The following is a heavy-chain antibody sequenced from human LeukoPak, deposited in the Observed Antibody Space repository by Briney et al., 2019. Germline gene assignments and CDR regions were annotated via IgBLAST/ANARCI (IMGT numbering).Heavy chain of an antibody. CDR2: ISYDGSNK. D-gene: IGHD3-22*01. J-gene: IGHJ4*02. V-gene: IGHV3-30-3*01. CDR1: GFTFDDYA. CDR3: ATYYYDSSGSTPGSLDY. Sequence: GGSLRLSCAASGFTFDDYAMHWVRQAPGKGLEWVAVISYDGSNKYYADSVKVRFTISRDNSKNTLYLQMKSLRAEDTAVYYCATYYYDSSGSTPGSLDYWGQGTLVTVSS.